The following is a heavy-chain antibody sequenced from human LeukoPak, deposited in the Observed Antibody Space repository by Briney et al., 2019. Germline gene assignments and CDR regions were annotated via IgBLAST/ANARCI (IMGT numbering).Heavy chain of an antibody. CDR1: GGSISSYY. CDR2: IYYSGST. J-gene: IGHJ2*01. D-gene: IGHD6-13*01. V-gene: IGHV4-59*01. Sequence: PSETLSLTCTVSGGSISSYYWSWIRQPPGKGLEWIGYIYYSGSTNYNPSLKSRVTISVDTSKNQFSLKLSSVTAADTAVYYCARQGSSWYDWYFDLWGRGTLVTVSS. CDR3: ARQGSSWYDWYFDL.